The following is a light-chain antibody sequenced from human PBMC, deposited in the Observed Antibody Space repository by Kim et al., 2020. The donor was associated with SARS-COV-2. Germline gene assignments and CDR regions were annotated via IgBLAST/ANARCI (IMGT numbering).Light chain of an antibody. CDR3: GSYTSSNTWV. V-gene: IGLV2-14*04. J-gene: IGLJ3*02. CDR1: SRDVGGYNY. Sequence: GQSITSSCTGSSRDVGGYNYVSWHQQPPGKAPKFMVYDVSKRPSGVSNRFSGSKSGNTASLTISGLQAEDEADYYCGSYTSSNTWVFGGGTKLTVL. CDR2: DVS.